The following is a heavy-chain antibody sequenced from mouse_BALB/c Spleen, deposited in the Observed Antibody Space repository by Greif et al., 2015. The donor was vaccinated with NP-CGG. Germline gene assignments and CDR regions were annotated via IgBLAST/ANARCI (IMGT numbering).Heavy chain of an antibody. J-gene: IGHJ2*01. CDR2: ISDGGSYT. CDR1: GFTFSDYY. CDR3: ARDYFDY. Sequence: EVQVVESGGGLVKPGGSLKLSCAASGFTFSDYYMYWVRQTPEKRLEWVATISDGGSYTYYPDSVKGRFTISRDNAKNNLYLQMSSLKSEDTAMYYCARDYFDYWGQGTTLTVPS. V-gene: IGHV5-4*02.